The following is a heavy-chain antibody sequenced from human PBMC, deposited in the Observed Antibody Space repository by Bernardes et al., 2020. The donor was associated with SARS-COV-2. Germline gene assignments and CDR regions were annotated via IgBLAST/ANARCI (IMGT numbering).Heavy chain of an antibody. V-gene: IGHV3-7*01. D-gene: IGHD4-4*01. CDR2: TKQLGIEK. CDR1: GFTFSNYW. Sequence: GGSLRLSCAVSGFTFSNYWMSWVRQAPGKGLEWVASTKQLGIEKYYVKSLKGRFTISRDNAKNALYLQMNSLTVEDTALYYCARISRYSNTWFDAFDDWGRGTVVTVSS. CDR3: ARISRYSNTWFDAFDD. J-gene: IGHJ3*01.